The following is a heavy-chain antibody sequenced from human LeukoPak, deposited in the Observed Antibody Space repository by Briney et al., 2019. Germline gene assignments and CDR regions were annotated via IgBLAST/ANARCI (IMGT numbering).Heavy chain of an antibody. V-gene: IGHV3-23*01. CDR3: AKGRILWFGEQSDFDY. CDR2: ISDSGAYT. CDR1: GFTFSDYY. Sequence: PGGSLRLSCAASGFTFSDYYMSWIRQAPGKGLEWISTISDSGAYTYYADFVKGRFTVSRDNSKNMVFLEVNSLRAEDTATYFCAKGRILWFGEQSDFDYWGQGTLVTVSS. D-gene: IGHD3-10*01. J-gene: IGHJ4*02.